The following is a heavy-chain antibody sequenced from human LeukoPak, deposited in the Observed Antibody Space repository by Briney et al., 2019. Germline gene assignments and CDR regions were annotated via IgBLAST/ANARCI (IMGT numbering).Heavy chain of an antibody. Sequence: ASVKVSCKASGGTFSSYAISWVRQAPGQGLEWMGMINLSGGTTTYAQEFQGRVSMTRDTSTSTVYMELSSLRSEDTASYYCARARTYDGFDIWGQGTMVIVYS. J-gene: IGHJ3*02. CDR2: INLSGGTT. CDR3: ARARTYDGFDI. CDR1: GGTFSSYA. V-gene: IGHV1-46*01.